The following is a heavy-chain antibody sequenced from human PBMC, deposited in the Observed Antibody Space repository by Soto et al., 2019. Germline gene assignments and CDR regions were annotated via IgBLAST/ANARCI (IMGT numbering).Heavy chain of an antibody. J-gene: IGHJ5*02. CDR3: ASPKA. CDR2: IYYTGST. Sequence: QVQLQESGPGLVKPSETLSLTCTVSDGSISSYYWSWIRQPPGKGLEWIGYIYYTGSTDYNPSLKSRVTISLDTSKNQFSLKLSSVTAADTAVYYCASPKAWGQETLVTVSS. V-gene: IGHV4-59*08. CDR1: DGSISSYY.